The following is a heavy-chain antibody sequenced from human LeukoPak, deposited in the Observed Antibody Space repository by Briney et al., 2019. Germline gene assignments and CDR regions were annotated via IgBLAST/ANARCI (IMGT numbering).Heavy chain of an antibody. CDR1: GYTFTSYY. D-gene: IGHD3-22*01. V-gene: IGHV1-46*01. Sequence: ASVKVSCKASGYTFTSYYMHWVRQAPGQGLEWMGIINPSGGSTSYAQKFQGRVTMTRDTPTSTVYMELSSLRSEDTAVCYCAREHSSGYYDYWGQGTLVTVSS. J-gene: IGHJ4*02. CDR3: AREHSSGYYDY. CDR2: INPSGGST.